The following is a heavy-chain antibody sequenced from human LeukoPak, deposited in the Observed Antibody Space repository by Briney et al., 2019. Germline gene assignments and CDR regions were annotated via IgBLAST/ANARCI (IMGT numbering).Heavy chain of an antibody. V-gene: IGHV4-30-4*07. CDR2: IYYSGST. CDR1: GGSISSGGYS. D-gene: IGHD3-10*01. CDR3: ARHSYYANWFDP. Sequence: SETLSLTCAVSGGSISSGGYSWSWIRQPPGKGLEWIGYIYYSGSTYYNPSLKSRVTISVDTSKDQFSLKLSTVTAADTAVYYCARHSYYANWFDPWGQGTLVTVSS. J-gene: IGHJ5*02.